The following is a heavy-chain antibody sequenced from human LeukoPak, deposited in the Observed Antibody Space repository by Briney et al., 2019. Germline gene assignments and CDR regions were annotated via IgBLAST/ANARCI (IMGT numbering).Heavy chain of an antibody. CDR1: GYTFTSYA. D-gene: IGHD6-13*01. Sequence: ASVKVSCKASGYTFTSYAMHWVRQAPEQRLEWMGWINAGNGNTKYSQKFQGRVTITRDTSASTAYMELSSLRSEDTAVYYCARGPGGHSSSWSPYFDYWGQGTLVTVSS. CDR2: INAGNGNT. J-gene: IGHJ4*02. CDR3: ARGPGGHSSSWSPYFDY. V-gene: IGHV1-3*01.